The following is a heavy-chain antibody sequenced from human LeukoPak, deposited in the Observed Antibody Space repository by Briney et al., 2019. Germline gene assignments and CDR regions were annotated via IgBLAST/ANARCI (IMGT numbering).Heavy chain of an antibody. Sequence: SVKVSCKASGGPFSSYAISWVRQAPGQGLEWMGRIIPILGIANYAQKFQGRVTITADKSTSTAYMELSSLRSEDTAVYYCARETYSSSTPRKNWFDPWGQGTLVTVSS. CDR3: ARETYSSSTPRKNWFDP. V-gene: IGHV1-69*04. CDR1: GGPFSSYA. J-gene: IGHJ5*02. D-gene: IGHD6-6*01. CDR2: IIPILGIA.